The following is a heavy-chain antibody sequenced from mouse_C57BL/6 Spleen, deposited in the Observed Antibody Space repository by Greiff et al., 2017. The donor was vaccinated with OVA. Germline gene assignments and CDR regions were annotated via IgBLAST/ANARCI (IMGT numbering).Heavy chain of an antibody. CDR2: IRLKSDNYAT. J-gene: IGHJ3*01. CDR1: GFTFSNYW. V-gene: IGHV6-3*01. D-gene: IGHD1-2*01. Sequence: EVQGVESGGGLVQPGGSMKLSCVASGFTFSNYWMNWVRQSPEKGLEWVAQIRLKSDNYATHYAESVKGRFTISRDDSKSSVYLQMNNLRAEDTGIYYCTGAYGRGWFAYWGKGTLVTVSA. CDR3: TGAYGRGWFAY.